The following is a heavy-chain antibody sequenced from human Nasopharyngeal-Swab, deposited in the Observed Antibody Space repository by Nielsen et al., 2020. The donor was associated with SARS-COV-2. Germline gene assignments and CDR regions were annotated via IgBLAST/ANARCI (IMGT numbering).Heavy chain of an antibody. Sequence: GESLKISCAASGFTFSSYWMSWVRQPPGKGLEWVANIKQDGSEKYYVDSVKGRFTISRDNAKNSLYLQMNSLRAEDTAVYYCARDFVGQMDVWGQGTTVTVSS. D-gene: IGHD3-10*01. CDR1: GFTFSSYW. CDR2: IKQDGSEK. J-gene: IGHJ6*02. CDR3: ARDFVGQMDV. V-gene: IGHV3-7*03.